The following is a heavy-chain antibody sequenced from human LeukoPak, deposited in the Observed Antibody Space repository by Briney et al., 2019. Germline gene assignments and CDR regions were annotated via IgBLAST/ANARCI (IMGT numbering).Heavy chain of an antibody. Sequence: GGSLRLSCAASGFTFSSSAMSWVRQAPGKGLEWVSNVSGSGSGGSTYYADSVKGRFTISRDNSKNTLYLQMNSLRAEDTAVYYCAKDLARRLAYCGGDCSTWGQGTLVTVSS. CDR3: AKDLARRLAYCGGDCST. CDR2: VSGSGSGGST. V-gene: IGHV3-23*01. CDR1: GFTFSSSA. D-gene: IGHD2-21*02. J-gene: IGHJ5*02.